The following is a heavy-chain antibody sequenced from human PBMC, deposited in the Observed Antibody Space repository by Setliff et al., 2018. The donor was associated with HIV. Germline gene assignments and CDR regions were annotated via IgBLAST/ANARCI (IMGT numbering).Heavy chain of an antibody. CDR3: ARVRLYNAALDY. Sequence: GGSLRLSCAASGFTVSGYYMAWVRQAPGKGLEWVSTIYSGGSTYHADSVKGRFTLARDSSKNTLSLQRNSLRPEDTAVYYCARVRLYNAALDYWGQGTLVTVSS. CDR1: GFTVSGYY. CDR2: IYSGGST. V-gene: IGHV3-66*02. D-gene: IGHD3-10*01. J-gene: IGHJ4*02.